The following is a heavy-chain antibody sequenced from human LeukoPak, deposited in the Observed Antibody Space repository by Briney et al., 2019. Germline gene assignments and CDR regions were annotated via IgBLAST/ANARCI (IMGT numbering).Heavy chain of an antibody. D-gene: IGHD3-3*01. CDR2: INSDGSST. CDR3: ARVYDFWSGYYPFDY. Sequence: GGTLRLSCAASGFTFSNYGMSWVRQAPGKGLVWVSRINSDGSSTSYADSVKGRFTISRDNAKNTLYLQMNSLRAEDTAVYYCARVYDFWSGYYPFDYWGQGTLVTVSS. V-gene: IGHV3-74*01. CDR1: GFTFSNYG. J-gene: IGHJ4*02.